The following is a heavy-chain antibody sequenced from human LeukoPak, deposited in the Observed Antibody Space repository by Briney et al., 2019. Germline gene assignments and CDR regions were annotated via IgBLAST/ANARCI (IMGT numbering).Heavy chain of an antibody. J-gene: IGHJ4*02. Sequence: SVKVSCKASGGTFNNYAISWVRQAPGQGLEWMGGIMPIFGTAKYAQKFQGRGTITADESTGTAYMELTSLRSEDTAVYYCARATLYPPTPVAFDSWGQGTLVTVSS. D-gene: IGHD2-15*01. CDR3: ARATLYPPTPVAFDS. CDR2: IMPIFGTA. V-gene: IGHV1-69*13. CDR1: GGTFNNYA.